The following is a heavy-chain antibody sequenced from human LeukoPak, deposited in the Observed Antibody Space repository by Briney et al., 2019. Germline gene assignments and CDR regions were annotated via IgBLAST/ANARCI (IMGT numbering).Heavy chain of an antibody. CDR3: AKDLVPAAIPAGFDY. J-gene: IGHJ4*02. D-gene: IGHD2-2*01. Sequence: GGSLRLSCVASGFTFSNYAMNWVRQAPGKGLEWVSAISGSGGSSYYADSVKGRFTISRDNSKNTLYLQMNSLRADDTAVYYCAKDLVPAAIPAGFDYWGQGTLVTVSS. CDR1: GFTFSNYA. V-gene: IGHV3-23*01. CDR2: ISGSGGSS.